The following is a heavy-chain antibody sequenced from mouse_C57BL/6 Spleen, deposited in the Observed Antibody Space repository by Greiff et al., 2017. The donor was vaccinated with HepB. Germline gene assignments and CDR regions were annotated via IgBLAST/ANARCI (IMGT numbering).Heavy chain of an antibody. V-gene: IGHV14-4*01. D-gene: IGHD1-1*01. CDR3: TTGYGSSYVYFDY. J-gene: IGHJ2*01. Sequence: EVKLMESGAELVRPGASVKLSCTASGFNIKDDYMHWVKQRPEQGLEWIGWIDPENGDTEYASKFQGKATITADTSSNTAYLQLSSLTSEDTAVYYCTTGYGSSYVYFDYWGQGTTLTVSS. CDR1: GFNIKDDY. CDR2: IDPENGDT.